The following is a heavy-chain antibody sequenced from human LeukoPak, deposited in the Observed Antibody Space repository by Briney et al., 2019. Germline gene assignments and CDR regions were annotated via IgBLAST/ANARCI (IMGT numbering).Heavy chain of an antibody. CDR1: GGSFSGYY. J-gene: IGHJ5*02. CDR2: INHSGST. Sequence: SETLSLTCAVYGGSFSGYYWSWLRQPPGKGLEWIGEINHSGSTNYNPSLKSRVTISVDTSKNQFSLKLSSVTAADTAVYYCARDRRGRWLQFLYHWFDPWGQGTLVTVSS. V-gene: IGHV4-34*01. CDR3: ARDRRGRWLQFLYHWFDP. D-gene: IGHD5-24*01.